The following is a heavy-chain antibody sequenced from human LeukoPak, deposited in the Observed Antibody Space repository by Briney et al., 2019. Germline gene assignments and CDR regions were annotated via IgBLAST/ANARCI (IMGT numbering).Heavy chain of an antibody. CDR2: ISSSSSYI. V-gene: IGHV3-21*01. D-gene: IGHD6-13*01. CDR1: GFTFSSYS. Sequence: GGSLRLSCAASGFTFSSYSMNWVRQAPGKGLEWVSSISSSSSYIYYADSVKGRFTISRENAQNSLYLQMNSLRAEDTAVYYCAREYSSSWAYYYYGMDVWGQGTTVTVSS. CDR3: AREYSSSWAYYYYGMDV. J-gene: IGHJ6*02.